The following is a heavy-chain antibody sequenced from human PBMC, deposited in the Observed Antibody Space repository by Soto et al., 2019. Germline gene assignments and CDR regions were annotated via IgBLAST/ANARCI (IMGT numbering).Heavy chain of an antibody. CDR3: ARDPILTNSPASPVNWYFDF. CDR1: GYTFTSYG. D-gene: IGHD2-8*01. V-gene: IGHV1-18*01. CDR2: ISAYNGNT. J-gene: IGHJ2*01. Sequence: QVQLVQSGAEVKKPGASVKVSCKASGYTFTSYGISWVRQAPGQGLEWMGWISAYNGNTNYAQKFQGRVTMTTDTSTSTAYRELRSLRSDDTAVYYCARDPILTNSPASPVNWYFDFWGRGTLVAVSS.